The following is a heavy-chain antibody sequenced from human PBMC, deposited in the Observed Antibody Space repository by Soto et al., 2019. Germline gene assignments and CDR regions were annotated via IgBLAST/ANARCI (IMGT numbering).Heavy chain of an antibody. Sequence: GGSLRLSCAASGFTFSNTWMNWVRQAPGKGLEWVGRVKSKTDGGTTDYAAPVKGRFTISRDDSKNTLYLQMNSLKTEDTAVYYCTTLDNYDFWSGYFRYYYYYMDVWGKGTTVTVSS. V-gene: IGHV3-15*01. CDR3: TTLDNYDFWSGYFRYYYYYMDV. CDR1: GFTFSNTW. J-gene: IGHJ6*03. D-gene: IGHD3-3*01. CDR2: VKSKTDGGTT.